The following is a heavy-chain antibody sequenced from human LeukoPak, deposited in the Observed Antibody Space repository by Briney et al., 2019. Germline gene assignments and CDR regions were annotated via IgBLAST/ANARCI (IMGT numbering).Heavy chain of an antibody. J-gene: IGHJ3*02. CDR2: IIPILGIA. CDR3: ARDSSSTSCYSPDAFDI. Sequence: ASVKVSCKASGGTFSSYTISWVRQAPGQGLEWMGRIIPILGIANYAQKFQGRVTITADKSTSTAYMELSSLRSEDTAVYYCARDSSSTSCYSPDAFDIWGQGTMVTVSS. CDR1: GGTFSSYT. V-gene: IGHV1-69*04. D-gene: IGHD2-2*02.